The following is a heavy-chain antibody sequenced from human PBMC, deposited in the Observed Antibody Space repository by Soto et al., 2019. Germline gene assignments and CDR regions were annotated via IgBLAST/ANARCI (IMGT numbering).Heavy chain of an antibody. CDR3: ARVGQQLGNWFDP. CDR1: GYTFTTYA. CDR2: INAGNGNT. J-gene: IGHJ5*02. Sequence: ASVKVSCKASGYTFTTYAMHWVRQAPGQRLEWMGWINAGNGNTKYSQKFQGRVTITRDTSASTAYMELSSLRSEDTAVYYCARVGQQLGNWFDPWGQGTLVTVSS. V-gene: IGHV1-3*01. D-gene: IGHD6-13*01.